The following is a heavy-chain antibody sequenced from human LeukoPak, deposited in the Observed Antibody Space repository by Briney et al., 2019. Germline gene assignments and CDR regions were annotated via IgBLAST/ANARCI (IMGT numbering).Heavy chain of an antibody. Sequence: SETLSLICTVSGGSISSYYWSWIRQPPGKGLEWIGYIYYSGSTNYNPSLKSRVTISVDTSKNQFSLKLSSVTAADTAVYYCARANVAPSGYFDYWGQGTLVTVSS. D-gene: IGHD3-10*01. CDR2: IYYSGST. V-gene: IGHV4-59*01. CDR1: GGSISSYY. CDR3: ARANVAPSGYFDY. J-gene: IGHJ4*02.